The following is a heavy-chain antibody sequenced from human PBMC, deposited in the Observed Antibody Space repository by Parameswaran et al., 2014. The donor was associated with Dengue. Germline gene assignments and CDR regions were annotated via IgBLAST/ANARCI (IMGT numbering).Heavy chain of an antibody. CDR3: ARVGGRLSSGWYLDFDY. CDR2: INTNTGNP. D-gene: IGHD6-19*01. J-gene: IGHJ4*02. Sequence: WVRQAPGQGLEWMGWINTNTGNPTYAQGFTGRFVFSLDTSVSTAYLQISSLKAEDTAVYYCARVGGRLSSGWYLDFDYWGQGTLVTVSS. V-gene: IGHV7-4-1*02.